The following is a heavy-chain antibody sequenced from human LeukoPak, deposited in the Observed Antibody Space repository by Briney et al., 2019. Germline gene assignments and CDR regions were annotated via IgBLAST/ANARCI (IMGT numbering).Heavy chain of an antibody. Sequence: SETLSLTCTVSGGSISYYYWSWIRQPPGKGLEWIGYIFYSGSTNYNPSLKSRVTISVDTSKNQFSLKLRSVTAADTAVYYCAREPTYSSSWYTSCDYWGQGTLVTVSS. J-gene: IGHJ4*02. CDR2: IFYSGST. V-gene: IGHV4-59*12. CDR3: AREPTYSSSWYTSCDY. CDR1: GGSISYYY. D-gene: IGHD6-13*01.